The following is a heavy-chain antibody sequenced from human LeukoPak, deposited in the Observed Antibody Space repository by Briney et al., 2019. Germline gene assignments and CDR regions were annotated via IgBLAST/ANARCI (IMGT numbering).Heavy chain of an antibody. D-gene: IGHD3-10*01. CDR3: ARVLLWFGEISNFDY. J-gene: IGHJ4*02. Sequence: GGSLRLSCAASGFIFSSYWMSWVRQAPGKGLEWVANIKQGGSERYYVDSVKGRFTISRDNAKNSLYLQMNSLRAEDTAVYYCARVLLWFGEISNFDYWGQGTLVTVSS. V-gene: IGHV3-7*01. CDR2: IKQGGSER. CDR1: GFIFSSYW.